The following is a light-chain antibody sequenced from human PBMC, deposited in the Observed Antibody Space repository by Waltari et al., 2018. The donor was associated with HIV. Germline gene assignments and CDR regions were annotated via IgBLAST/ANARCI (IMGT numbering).Light chain of an antibody. CDR3: QVWESGGDIVF. Sequence: SYVVTQTPSVLVAPGQTARITCAGDDIGSESVHWYQQKPGQAPVLVVYDDRDRPSGVPERFTGSNSGNTATLTITRVEAGDEADYYCQVWESGGDIVFFGGGTKLTVL. J-gene: IGLJ2*01. V-gene: IGLV3-21*02. CDR1: DIGSES. CDR2: DDR.